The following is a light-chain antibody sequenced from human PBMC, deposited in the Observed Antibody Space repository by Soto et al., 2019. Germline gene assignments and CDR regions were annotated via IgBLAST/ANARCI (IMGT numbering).Light chain of an antibody. CDR1: NIGSKS. V-gene: IGLV3-21*04. Sequence: SYELTQTPSVSVAPGETARITCGGNNIGSKSVHWYQQEPGQAPVVVIYYDSDRPSGIPERFSGSNSGNTATLTISRVEAGDEADYYCQVWDSSSYHPVVFGGGPKLTVL. CDR3: QVWDSSSYHPVV. J-gene: IGLJ2*01. CDR2: YDS.